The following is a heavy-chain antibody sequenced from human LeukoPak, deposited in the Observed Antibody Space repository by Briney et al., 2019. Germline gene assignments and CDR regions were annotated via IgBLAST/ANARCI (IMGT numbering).Heavy chain of an antibody. Sequence: GGSLRLSCAGSGFTFISYAMRWLRQAPGKGLEWVSAISDTGATTYDADSVKGRFTISRDNSRSTLYLQMNSLRAEDTALYYCAKASPIGRYCTNRLCSPFDYWGQGTLVTVSS. D-gene: IGHD2-8*01. CDR2: ISDTGATT. CDR3: AKASPIGRYCTNRLCSPFDY. V-gene: IGHV3-23*01. CDR1: GFTFISYA. J-gene: IGHJ4*02.